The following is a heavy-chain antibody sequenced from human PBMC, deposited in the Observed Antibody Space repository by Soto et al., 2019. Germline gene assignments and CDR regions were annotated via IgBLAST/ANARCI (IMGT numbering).Heavy chain of an antibody. CDR3: ARFSSRRYYYYGMDV. J-gene: IGHJ6*02. V-gene: IGHV1-8*01. CDR1: RYTVTSYD. Sequence: GPSVKPCWNARRYTVTSYDMNWVRQSTGQGLEWMGWMNPNSGNTGYAQKFQGRVTMTRNTSISTAYMELSSLRSEDTAVYYCARFSSRRYYYYGMDVWGQGTTVTVSS. CDR2: MNPNSGNT. D-gene: IGHD6-13*01.